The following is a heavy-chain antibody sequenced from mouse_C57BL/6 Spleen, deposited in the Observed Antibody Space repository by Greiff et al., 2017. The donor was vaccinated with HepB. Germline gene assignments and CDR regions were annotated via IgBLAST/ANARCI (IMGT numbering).Heavy chain of an antibody. V-gene: IGHV1-69*01. Sequence: QVQLQQSGAELVMPGASVKLSCKASGYTFTSYWMHWVKQRPGQGLEWIGEIDPSDSYTNYNQKFKGKSTLTVDKSSSTAYMQLSSLTSEDSAVYYCARGITTVVARYAIDYWGQGTSVTVSS. CDR1: GYTFTSYW. CDR3: ARGITTVVARYAIDY. J-gene: IGHJ4*01. CDR2: IDPSDSYT. D-gene: IGHD1-1*01.